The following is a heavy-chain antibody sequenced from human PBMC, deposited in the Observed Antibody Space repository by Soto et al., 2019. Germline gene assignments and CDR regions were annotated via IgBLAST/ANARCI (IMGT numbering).Heavy chain of an antibody. CDR2: IYASGSA. Sequence: SETLSLTCSLSTGSLSTVYWNWIRQPAGGKGLEWIGRIYASGSANYNPSLKSRVTMSVDTSKNQVSLKMNSVNAADTAMYFCTRSAIPRGGWFAPWAQGTLVTVSS. CDR1: TGSLSTVY. CDR3: TRSAIPRGGWFAP. V-gene: IGHV4-4*07. D-gene: IGHD2-21*02. J-gene: IGHJ5*02.